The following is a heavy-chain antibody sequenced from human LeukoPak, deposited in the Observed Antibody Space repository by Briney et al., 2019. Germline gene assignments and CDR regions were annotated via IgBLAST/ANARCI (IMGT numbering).Heavy chain of an antibody. CDR3: AREGDYYDSSGYNRDAFDI. CDR1: GGTFSSYA. J-gene: IGHJ3*02. V-gene: IGHV1-69*05. Sequence: ASVKVSCKASGGTFSSYAISWVRQAPGQGLEWMGGIIPIFGTANYAQKFQGRVTITTDESTSTAYMELGSLRSEDTAVYYCAREGDYYDSSGYNRDAFDIWGQGTMVTVSS. D-gene: IGHD3-22*01. CDR2: IIPIFGTA.